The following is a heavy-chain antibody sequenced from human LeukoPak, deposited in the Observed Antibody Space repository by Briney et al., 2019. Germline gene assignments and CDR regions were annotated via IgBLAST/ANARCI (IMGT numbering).Heavy chain of an antibody. J-gene: IGHJ5*02. CDR3: ARGRRGAAAGRNWFDP. D-gene: IGHD6-13*01. CDR2: MNPNSGNT. Sequence: ASVKVSCKTSGYTFTSYDINWVRQATGPGLELMGWMNPNSGNTGYAQKFQGRVTMTRNTSIGTAYMELSSLRSEYTAEYDSARGRRGAAAGRNWFDPWVQGSLVTVSS. V-gene: IGHV1-8*01. CDR1: GYTFTSYD.